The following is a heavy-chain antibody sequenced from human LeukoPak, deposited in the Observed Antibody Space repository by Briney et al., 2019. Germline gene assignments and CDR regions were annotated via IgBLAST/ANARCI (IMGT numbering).Heavy chain of an antibody. V-gene: IGHV1-2*02. Sequence: ASVTVSCKVSGYTFTGYYMHWVRQAPGQGLEWMGWINPNSGGTNYAQKFQGSVTMTRDTSISTAFLELSGLTSDDSAVYYCARQGDGYNYWGQGTLVTVSS. D-gene: IGHD5-24*01. J-gene: IGHJ4*02. CDR1: GYTFTGYY. CDR2: INPNSGGT. CDR3: ARQGDGYNY.